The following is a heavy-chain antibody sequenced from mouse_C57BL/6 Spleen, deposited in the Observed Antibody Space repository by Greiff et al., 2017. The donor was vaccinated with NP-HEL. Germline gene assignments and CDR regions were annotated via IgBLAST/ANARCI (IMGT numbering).Heavy chain of an antibody. Sequence: VQLQQSGPELVKPGASVKISCKASGYSFTGYYMNWVKQSPEKSLEWIGEINPSTGGTTYNQKFKAKATLTVDKSSSTAYMQLKSLTSEDSAVYYCARRMVTTLYYYAMDYWGQGTSVTVSS. V-gene: IGHV1-42*01. CDR2: INPSTGGT. D-gene: IGHD2-1*01. J-gene: IGHJ4*01. CDR1: GYSFTGYY. CDR3: ARRMVTTLYYYAMDY.